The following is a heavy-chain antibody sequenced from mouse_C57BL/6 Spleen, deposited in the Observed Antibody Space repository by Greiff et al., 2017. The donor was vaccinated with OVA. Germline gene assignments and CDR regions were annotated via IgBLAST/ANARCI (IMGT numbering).Heavy chain of an antibody. CDR1: GFTFSSYG. CDR2: ISSGGSYT. CDR3: ASEELGRGFAY. Sequence: EVQRVESGGDLVKPGGSLKLSCAASGFTFSSYGMSWVRQTPDKRLEWVATISSGGSYTYYPDSVKGRFTISRDNAKNTLYLQMSSLKSEDTAMYYCASEELGRGFAYWGQGTLVTVSA. D-gene: IGHD4-1*01. J-gene: IGHJ3*01. V-gene: IGHV5-6*01.